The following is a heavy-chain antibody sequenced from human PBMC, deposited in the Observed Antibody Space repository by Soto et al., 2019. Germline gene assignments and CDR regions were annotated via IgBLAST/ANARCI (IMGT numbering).Heavy chain of an antibody. D-gene: IGHD2-2*03. Sequence: ESLKISCKGSGYSFTSYWIGLVRQKPGKGLEWMGTFYPGDSTSTYSPSFQGQVTISVDKSISTAYLHLSSLKASDTAMYYCARIIGYCRNNDCSWTFDIWGQGTTVTVSS. CDR3: ARIIGYCRNNDCSWTFDI. J-gene: IGHJ3*02. CDR2: FYPGDSTS. V-gene: IGHV5-51*01. CDR1: GYSFTSYW.